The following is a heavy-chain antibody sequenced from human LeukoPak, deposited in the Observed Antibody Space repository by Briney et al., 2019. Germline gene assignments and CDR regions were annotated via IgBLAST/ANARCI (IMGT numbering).Heavy chain of an antibody. CDR2: ISHSGGST. J-gene: IGHJ4*02. D-gene: IGHD2-21*02. Sequence: QPGGSLRLSCAASGFTFSSYAMTWVRQAPGKGLEWVSAISHSGGSTYYADSVKGRFTISRDNSKNTLYLQMNSLRAEDTAVYYCAKGRYCGGDCYYFDYWGQGTLVTVSS. V-gene: IGHV3-23*01. CDR1: GFTFSSYA. CDR3: AKGRYCGGDCYYFDY.